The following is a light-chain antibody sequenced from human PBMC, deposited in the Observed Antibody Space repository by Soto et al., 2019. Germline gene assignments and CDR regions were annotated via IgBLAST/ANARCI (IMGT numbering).Light chain of an antibody. CDR1: QSINSY. V-gene: IGKV1-39*01. CDR2: AAS. Sequence: DIQMTQSPSSLSASVGDRVTITCRASQSINSYLNWYQQKPGKAPKLLIYAASSLQSGVPSRFSGSGSGTAFTLTISSLQPEDFATYYCQQRSRTPRTFGQGTKLEIK. J-gene: IGKJ2*02. CDR3: QQRSRTPRT.